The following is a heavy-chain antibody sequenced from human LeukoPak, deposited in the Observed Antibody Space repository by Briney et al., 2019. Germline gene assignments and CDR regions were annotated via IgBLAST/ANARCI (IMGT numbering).Heavy chain of an antibody. CDR1: GFTFSSYA. Sequence: PGGSLRLSCAASGFTFSSYAMHWVRQAPGKGLEWVAVISYDGSNKYYADSVKGRFTISRDNSKNTLYLQMNSLRAEDTAVYYCARDAPHGGYDYWGQGTLVTVSS. CDR3: ARDAPHGGYDY. D-gene: IGHD3-10*01. J-gene: IGHJ4*02. V-gene: IGHV3-30-3*01. CDR2: ISYDGSNK.